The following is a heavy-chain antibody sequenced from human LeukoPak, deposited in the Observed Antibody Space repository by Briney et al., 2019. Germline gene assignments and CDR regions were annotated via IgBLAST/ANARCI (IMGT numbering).Heavy chain of an antibody. D-gene: IGHD3-16*01. Sequence: SETLSLTCTVSGGSISSYYWSWIRQTPGKGLGWIGYIYHSGNTNYNPSLKSRVTISVDSSKNQFSLKLSSVTAADTAVYYCARHGGFVPYFDYWGQGTLVTVSS. CDR1: GGSISSYY. CDR2: IYHSGNT. J-gene: IGHJ4*02. CDR3: ARHGGFVPYFDY. V-gene: IGHV4-59*08.